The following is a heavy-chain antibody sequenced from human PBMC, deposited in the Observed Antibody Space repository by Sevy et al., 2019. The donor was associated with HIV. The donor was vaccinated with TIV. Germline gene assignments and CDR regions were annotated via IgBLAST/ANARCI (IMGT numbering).Heavy chain of an antibody. Sequence: GGSLRLSCAASGFTFSSYGMNWVRQAPGKGLEWVSYISSSSSSIYYADSVKGRFTISRDNAKNSLFLQMNSPRAEDTAVYYCARSVFGVVIPDANAFDIWGQGTMVTVSS. CDR2: ISSSSSSI. V-gene: IGHV3-48*04. J-gene: IGHJ3*02. CDR1: GFTFSSYG. CDR3: ARSVFGVVIPDANAFDI. D-gene: IGHD3-3*01.